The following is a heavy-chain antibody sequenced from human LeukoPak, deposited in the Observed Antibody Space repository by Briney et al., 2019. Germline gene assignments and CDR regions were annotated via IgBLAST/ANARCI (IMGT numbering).Heavy chain of an antibody. Sequence: PGGSLRLSCAASGFTFSSYGMHWVRQAPGKGLGWVSAISGSGGSTYYADSVKGRFTISRDNSKNTLYLQMNSLRAEDTAVYYCAKDLFPGGDYDSSGPDWFDPWGQGTLVTVSS. J-gene: IGHJ5*02. CDR2: ISGSGGST. CDR3: AKDLFPGGDYDSSGPDWFDP. V-gene: IGHV3-23*01. D-gene: IGHD3-22*01. CDR1: GFTFSSYG.